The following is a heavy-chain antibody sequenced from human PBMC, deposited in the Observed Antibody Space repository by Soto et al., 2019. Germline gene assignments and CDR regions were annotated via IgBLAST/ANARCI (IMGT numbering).Heavy chain of an antibody. CDR2: ISGRGDST. V-gene: IGHV3-23*01. CDR1: GLTFSTYA. D-gene: IGHD1-26*01. CDR3: ARRGSGSYYDY. J-gene: IGHJ4*02. Sequence: EVQLLESGGGLVQPGGSLRLSCAASGLTFSTYAMRWVRQAPGKGLEWVSAISGRGDSTYYADSVKGRFTISRDNSKNTLYLQMNSLRAEDTAVYYCARRGSGSYYDYWGQGTLVTVSS.